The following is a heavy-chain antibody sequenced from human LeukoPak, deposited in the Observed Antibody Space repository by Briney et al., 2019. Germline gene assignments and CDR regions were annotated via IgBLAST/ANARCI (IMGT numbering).Heavy chain of an antibody. CDR1: GDSVSSNSAA. CDR2: TYYRSKWYN. V-gene: IGHV6-1*01. D-gene: IGHD3-22*01. J-gene: IGHJ4*02. CDR3: ARAFGYYYDGSGYYPFDY. Sequence: PSQTLSLTCAISGDSVSSNSAAWNWIRQSPSRGLEWLGRTYYRSKWYNDYAVSVKSRITINPDTSKNQFSLQLNSVTPEDTAVYYCARAFGYYYDGSGYYPFDYWGQGTLVTVSS.